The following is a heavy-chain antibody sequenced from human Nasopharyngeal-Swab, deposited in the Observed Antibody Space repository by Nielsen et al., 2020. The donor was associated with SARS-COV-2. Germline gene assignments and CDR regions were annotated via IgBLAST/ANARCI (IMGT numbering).Heavy chain of an antibody. V-gene: IGHV1-69*01. J-gene: IGHJ4*02. D-gene: IGHD3-22*01. CDR2: IIPIFGTA. CDR3: ARDAYYDSSGYSFLDNYFDY. Sequence: WVRQAPGQGLEWMGGIIPIFGTANYAQKFQGRVTITADESTSTAYMELSSLRSGDTAVYYCARDAYYDSSGYSFLDNYFDYWGQGTLVTVSS.